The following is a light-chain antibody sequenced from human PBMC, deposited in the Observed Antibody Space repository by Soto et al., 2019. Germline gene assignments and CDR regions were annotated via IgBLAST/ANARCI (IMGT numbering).Light chain of an antibody. CDR2: AAS. V-gene: IGKV1-39*01. CDR3: QQSNSIAWT. Sequence: DIQMTQFPSSLSASVGDRVTITCRASHGNSTYLNWYQQKPGKAPKVLIYAASSLQSGVPSRFSGSGSVSDFTLTISSLHREDVATYSCQQSNSIAWTFGQGTKVNIK. CDR1: HGNSTY. J-gene: IGKJ1*01.